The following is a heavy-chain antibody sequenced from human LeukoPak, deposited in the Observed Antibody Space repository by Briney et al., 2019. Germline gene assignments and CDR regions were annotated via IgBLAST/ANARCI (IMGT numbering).Heavy chain of an antibody. CDR3: AREGDWNLLNY. Sequence: PSETLSLTCTVSSDSISNYYWNWIRQPPGKGLEWIGYIYYSGSTNYNPSLKSRVTISVNRSKNQFSLKLSSVTAADTAVYYCAREGDWNLLNYWGQGTLVTVSS. V-gene: IGHV4-59*01. D-gene: IGHD1-7*01. CDR1: SDSISNYY. J-gene: IGHJ4*02. CDR2: IYYSGST.